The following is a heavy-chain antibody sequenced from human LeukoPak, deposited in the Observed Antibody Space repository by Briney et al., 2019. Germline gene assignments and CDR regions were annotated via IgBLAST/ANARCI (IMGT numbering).Heavy chain of an antibody. V-gene: IGHV4-61*01. CDR1: GGSVSSGSYY. CDR3: AKDFVAAAGRFDY. CDR2: IYYSGST. J-gene: IGHJ4*02. Sequence: SETLSLTCTVSGGSVSSGSYYWTRIRQSPGKGLEWIGNIYYSGSTNYNPSLRSRVTMSVDTSKNQFSLKLSSVTAADTAIYYCAKDFVAAAGRFDYWGQGALVTVSS. D-gene: IGHD6-13*01.